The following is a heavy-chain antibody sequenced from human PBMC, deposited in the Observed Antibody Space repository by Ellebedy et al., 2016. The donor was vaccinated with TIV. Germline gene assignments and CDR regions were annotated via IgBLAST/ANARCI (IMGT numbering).Heavy chain of an antibody. Sequence: ASVKVSCXASGYTFTSYYMHWVRQAPGQGLEWMGIINPSGGSTSYAQKFQGRVTMTRDTSTSTVYMELSSLRSEDTAVYYCARDWGPLAATPHAVPPSYYFDYWGQGTLVTVSS. CDR2: INPSGGST. CDR1: GYTFTSYY. CDR3: ARDWGPLAATPHAVPPSYYFDY. J-gene: IGHJ4*02. D-gene: IGHD2-15*01. V-gene: IGHV1-46*01.